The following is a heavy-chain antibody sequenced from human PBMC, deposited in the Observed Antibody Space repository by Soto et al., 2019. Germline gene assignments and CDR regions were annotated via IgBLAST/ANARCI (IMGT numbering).Heavy chain of an antibody. D-gene: IGHD5-12*01. V-gene: IGHV3-33*01. J-gene: IGHJ4*02. CDR3: ARACQRGYSRAPFDY. CDR2: IWNSGSPQ. Sequence: QVHVVESGGGVVQPGRSLRLSCAASGFDFSMSGMHWVRQAPGKGLEWVALIWNSGSPQYYGDSVKGRFTISRDNSKNMVFLQMSSLRAEDTGVYYFARACQRGYSRAPFDYWGQGALVTVSS. CDR1: GFDFSMSG.